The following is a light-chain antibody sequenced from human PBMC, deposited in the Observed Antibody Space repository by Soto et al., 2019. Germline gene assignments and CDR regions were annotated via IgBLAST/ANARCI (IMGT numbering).Light chain of an antibody. J-gene: IGKJ3*01. CDR2: KAS. CDR1: QTISRNW. CDR3: QKYSSYRVFT. V-gene: IGKV1-5*03. Sequence: DIQLTQSPSTLSASVGDRVTITCRASQTISRNWLAWFQQKPGKAPKLLIYKASNLESGVPSRFSGSGSETEFTLAISRLQTDDFATYYGQKYSSYRVFTFGPGTKVDVK.